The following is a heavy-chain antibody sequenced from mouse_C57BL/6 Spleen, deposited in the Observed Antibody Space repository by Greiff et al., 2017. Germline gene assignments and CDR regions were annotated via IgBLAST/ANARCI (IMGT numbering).Heavy chain of an antibody. V-gene: IGHV1-39*01. CDR3: APYYYDGD. Sequence: QLQESGPELVKPGASVKISCKASGYSFTDYNMTWVKQSNGKSLEWIGVIYPKYGTTSNNQTFKGTATLTVDQSASTDYMQLNCLTSEDSAVYYCAPYYYDGDWGQGTMVTVSA. CDR2: IYPKYGTT. D-gene: IGHD2-4*01. CDR1: GYSFTDYN. J-gene: IGHJ3*01.